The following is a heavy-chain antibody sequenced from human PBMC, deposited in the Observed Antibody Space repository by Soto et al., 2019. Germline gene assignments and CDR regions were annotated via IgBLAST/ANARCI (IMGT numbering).Heavy chain of an antibody. J-gene: IGHJ6*02. D-gene: IGHD3-16*01. Sequence: QAHLEQSGAELKRPGASVKVSCKASGYTFSDCDINWLRQASGQGPEWMGRINANSEDTFFAQRFQGKFTMTGDNSLSTAYMEVGSLPSDDTAIYYCARVNPFNYACCDVWGQGTTVAVSS. CDR3: ARVNPFNYACCDV. CDR1: GYTFSDCD. CDR2: INANSEDT. V-gene: IGHV1-8*01.